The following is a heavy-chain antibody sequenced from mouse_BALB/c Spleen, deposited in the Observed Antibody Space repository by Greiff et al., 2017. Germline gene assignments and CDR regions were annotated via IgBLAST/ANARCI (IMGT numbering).Heavy chain of an antibody. D-gene: IGHD2-4*01. J-gene: IGHJ3*01. Sequence: QVQLQQSGPELVKPGASVRISCKASGYTFTSYYIHWVKQRPGQGLEWIGWIYPGNVNTKYNEKFKGKATLTADKSSSTAYMQLSSLTSEDSAVYFCARDYDYDGRFAYWGQGTLVTVSA. CDR1: GYTFTSYY. CDR2: IYPGNVNT. V-gene: IGHV1S56*01. CDR3: ARDYDYDGRFAY.